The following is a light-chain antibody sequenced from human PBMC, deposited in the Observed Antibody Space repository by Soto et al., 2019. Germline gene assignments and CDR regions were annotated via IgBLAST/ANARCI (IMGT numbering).Light chain of an antibody. Sequence: QSVLTQPPSLSGAPGQRVTISCTGSRSNIGAGYDVHWYQQLPGSAPKLLIYGNTNRPSGVPDRFSGSKSGTSASLAITGLQAEDEAEYYCQSYDSSLSGTWVFGGGTKLTVL. V-gene: IGLV1-40*01. CDR2: GNT. CDR3: QSYDSSLSGTWV. CDR1: RSNIGAGYD. J-gene: IGLJ3*02.